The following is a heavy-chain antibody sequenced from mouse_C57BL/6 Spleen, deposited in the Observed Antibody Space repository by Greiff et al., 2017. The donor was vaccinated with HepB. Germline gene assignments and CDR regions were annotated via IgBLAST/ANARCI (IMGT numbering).Heavy chain of an antibody. Sequence: QVQLKQSGAELAKPGASVKLSCKASGYTFTSYWMHWVKQRPGQGLEWIGYINPSSGYTKYNQKFKDKATLTADKSSSPAYMQLSSLTYAGSAVYYCAREGYYYGSSPDYFDYWGQGTTLTVSS. V-gene: IGHV1-7*01. D-gene: IGHD1-1*01. J-gene: IGHJ2*01. CDR2: INPSSGYT. CDR1: GYTFTSYW. CDR3: AREGYYYGSSPDYFDY.